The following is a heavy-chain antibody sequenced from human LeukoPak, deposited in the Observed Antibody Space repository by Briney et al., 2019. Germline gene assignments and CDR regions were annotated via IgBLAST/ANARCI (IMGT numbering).Heavy chain of an antibody. Sequence: GASVKVSCKTSGYTFTDYYMHWVRQAPGQGLEWMGRSNPNSGDTNYAQKFLGRVTMTRDTSISTAYMELSSLTSDDTAVYYCASISEVWSCYYNVHHDYWGQGTLVTVSS. CDR2: SNPNSGDT. D-gene: IGHD3-3*01. J-gene: IGHJ4*02. CDR3: ASISEVWSCYYNVHHDY. CDR1: GYTFTDYY. V-gene: IGHV1-2*02.